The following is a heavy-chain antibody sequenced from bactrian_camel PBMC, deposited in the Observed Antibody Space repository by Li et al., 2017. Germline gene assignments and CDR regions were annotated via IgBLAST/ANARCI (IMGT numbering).Heavy chain of an antibody. D-gene: IGHD5*01. CDR3: AAGWSYGVGTLLRRHYNY. Sequence: VQLVESGGGSVQAGGSLRLSCAFSDYIDTTYCMAWFRQAPGKEREGVAAIVTLGGTTYYDDSVTGRFTISQDNAKETTYLQMDHLKTEDTAIYYCAAGWSYGVGTLLRRHYNYWGQGTQVTVS. V-gene: IGHV3S1*01. CDR2: IVTLGGTT. CDR1: DYIDTTYC. J-gene: IGHJ4*01.